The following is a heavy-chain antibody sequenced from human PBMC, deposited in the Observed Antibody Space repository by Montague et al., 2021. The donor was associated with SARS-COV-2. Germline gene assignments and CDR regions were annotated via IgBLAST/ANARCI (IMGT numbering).Heavy chain of an antibody. CDR2: IYYSGGI. CDR3: ARAVSVRRAVNWFDP. CDR1: GGSMSDHY. D-gene: IGHD3-10*01. J-gene: IGHJ5*02. Sequence: TLSLTCTVSGGSMSDHYWAWIRQPPGKGLELLAYIYYSGGINSNASLKSRVSMSVDTSKNQFSLKLTSVTAADTAVYYCARAVSVRRAVNWFDPWGQGTLVTVSS. V-gene: IGHV4-59*11.